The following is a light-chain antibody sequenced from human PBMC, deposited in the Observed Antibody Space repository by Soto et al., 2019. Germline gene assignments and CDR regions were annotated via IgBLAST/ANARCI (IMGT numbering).Light chain of an antibody. CDR3: SSYTSSSTRV. CDR2: EVT. CDR1: SSDVGGYNS. V-gene: IGLV2-14*01. Sequence: QSALTQPASVSGSPGQSITISCTGTSSDVGGYNSVSWYQQHPGKAPKLVIYEVTNRPSGISNRFSGSKSGNTASLTISGLQAEDEADYYCSSYTSSSTRVFGNGTKVTLL. J-gene: IGLJ1*01.